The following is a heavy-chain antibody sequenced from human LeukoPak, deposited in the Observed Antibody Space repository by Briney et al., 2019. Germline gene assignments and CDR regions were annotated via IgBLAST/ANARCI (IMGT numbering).Heavy chain of an antibody. D-gene: IGHD2-2*01. CDR2: ISGSGGST. CDR3: ARSLPPHQLLAEAFDI. Sequence: GGSLRLSCAVSGFTFSSNVMSWVRQAPGKGLEWVSGISGSGGSTYYADSVKGRFTISRDNSKNTLYLQMSSLRVEDTAVYYCARSLPPHQLLAEAFDIWGQGTMVTVSS. J-gene: IGHJ3*02. CDR1: GFTFSSNV. V-gene: IGHV3-23*01.